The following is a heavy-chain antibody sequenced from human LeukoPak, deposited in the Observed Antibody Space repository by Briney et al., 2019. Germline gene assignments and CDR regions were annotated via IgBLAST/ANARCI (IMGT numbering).Heavy chain of an antibody. CDR3: AIRSYYSDAFDI. Sequence: SETLSLTCAVYGGSFSGYYWSWIRQPPGKGLEWIGEINHSGSTNHNPSLKSRVTISVDASKNQFSLKLSSVTAADTAVYYCAIRSYYSDAFDIWGQGTMVTVSS. D-gene: IGHD1-26*01. CDR2: INHSGST. J-gene: IGHJ3*02. V-gene: IGHV4-34*01. CDR1: GGSFSGYY.